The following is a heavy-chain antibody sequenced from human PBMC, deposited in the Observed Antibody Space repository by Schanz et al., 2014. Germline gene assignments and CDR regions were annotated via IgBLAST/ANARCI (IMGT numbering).Heavy chain of an antibody. V-gene: IGHV3-23*04. CDR2: LSEGGGGT. D-gene: IGHD3-10*01. CDR1: GFTFSSYS. CDR3: AKGRFGELSAFDI. J-gene: IGHJ3*02. Sequence: EVQLVESGGGLVQPGGSLRLSCTASGFTFSSYSMSWVRQAPGKGLEWVSALSEGGGGTHYADSVRGRFTISSDSSKNTLYLQMSSLRADDTAVYYCAKGRFGELSAFDIWGQGTMVTVSS.